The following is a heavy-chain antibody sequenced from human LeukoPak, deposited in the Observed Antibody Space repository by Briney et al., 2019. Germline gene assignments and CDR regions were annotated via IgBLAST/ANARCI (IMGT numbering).Heavy chain of an antibody. Sequence: GGSLRLSCAASGFTFSSYSINWVRQAPGKGLEWVSSISSSSSYIYYADSVKGRFTISRDNAKNSLYLQMNSLRAEDTAVYYCARVSSSWYVGYWGQGTLVTVSS. D-gene: IGHD6-13*01. CDR2: ISSSSSYI. CDR3: ARVSSSWYVGY. CDR1: GFTFSSYS. J-gene: IGHJ4*02. V-gene: IGHV3-21*01.